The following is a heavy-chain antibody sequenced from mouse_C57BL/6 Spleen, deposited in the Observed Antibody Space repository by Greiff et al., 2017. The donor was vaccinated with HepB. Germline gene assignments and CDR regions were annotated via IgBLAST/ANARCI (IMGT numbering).Heavy chain of an antibody. J-gene: IGHJ2*01. CDR3: ARDYYGSSLDY. Sequence: VQLQQSGAELVRPGTSVKVSCKASGYAFTNYLIEWVKQRPGQGLEWIGVINPGSGGTNYNEKFKGKATLTADKSSSTAYMQLSSLTSADSAVYFCARDYYGSSLDYWGQGTTLTVSS. CDR1: GYAFTNYL. V-gene: IGHV1-54*01. CDR2: INPGSGGT. D-gene: IGHD1-1*01.